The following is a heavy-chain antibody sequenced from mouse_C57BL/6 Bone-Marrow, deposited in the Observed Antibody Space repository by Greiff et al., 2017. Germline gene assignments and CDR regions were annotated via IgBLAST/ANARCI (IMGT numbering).Heavy chain of an antibody. Sequence: QVQLQQPGAELVMPGASVKLSCKASGYTFTSYWMQWVKQRPGQGLEWIGEIDPSDSYTNYNQKFKGKATLTVDTSSSTAYMQLSSLTSEDSAVYYCARFLYWGQGTLVTVSA. CDR3: ARFLY. CDR2: IDPSDSYT. CDR1: GYTFTSYW. J-gene: IGHJ3*01. V-gene: IGHV1-50*01.